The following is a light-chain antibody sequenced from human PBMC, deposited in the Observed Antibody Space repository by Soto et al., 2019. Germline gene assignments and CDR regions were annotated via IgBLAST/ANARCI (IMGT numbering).Light chain of an antibody. CDR1: QSVSSN. CDR2: GAS. V-gene: IGKV3-15*01. J-gene: IGKJ1*01. CDR3: QQYNDWPPT. Sequence: EIVMTQSPATLSVSPGERATLSCRASQSVSSNLAWYQQKPGRAPRLLIYGASTRATGMPARFSGSGSGTEFTLTISILQSEDFAVYCCQQYNDWPPTFGQGTKVDIK.